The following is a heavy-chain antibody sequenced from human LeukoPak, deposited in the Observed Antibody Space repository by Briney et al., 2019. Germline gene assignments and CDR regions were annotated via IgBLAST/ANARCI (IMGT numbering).Heavy chain of an antibody. CDR2: INPNSGGT. V-gene: IGHV1-2*02. J-gene: IGHJ6*03. CDR3: ARVGLPNHYYYYMDV. CDR1: GYTFTGYY. Sequence: AASVKVSCKASGYTFTGYYMHWVRQAPGQGLEWMGWINPNSGGTNYAQKFQGRVTMTRDTSISTAYMELSRLRSDDTAVYYCARVGLPNHYYYYMDVWGKGTTVTVPS.